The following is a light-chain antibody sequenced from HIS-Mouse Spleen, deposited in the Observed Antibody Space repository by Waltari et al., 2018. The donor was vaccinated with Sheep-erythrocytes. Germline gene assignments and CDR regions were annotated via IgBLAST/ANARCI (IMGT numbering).Light chain of an antibody. V-gene: IGLV2-14*01. CDR1: SSDVGVSNY. Sequence: QSALTHPASVSGSPGPSITIPCTGTSSDVGVSNYVSWYQQHPGKAPKLLIYEVSNRPSGVSNRFSGSKSGNTASLTISGLQAEDEADYYCSSYTSSSTWVFGGGTKLTVL. J-gene: IGLJ3*02. CDR2: EVS. CDR3: SSYTSSSTWV.